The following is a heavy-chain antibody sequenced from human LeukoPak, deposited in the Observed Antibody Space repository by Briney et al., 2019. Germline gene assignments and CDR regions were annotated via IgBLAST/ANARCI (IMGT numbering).Heavy chain of an antibody. V-gene: IGHV3-49*04. CDR1: GFTFGDYA. CDR2: IRSKAYGGTT. CDR3: TRASYGSGSYSIFDY. Sequence: GGSLGLSCTVSGFTFGDYAMSWVRQAPGKGLEWEGFIRSKAYGGTTEYAASVKGRFTISRDDSKSIAYLQMNSLKTEDTAVYYCTRASYGSGSYSIFDYWGQGTLVTVSS. D-gene: IGHD3-10*01. J-gene: IGHJ4*02.